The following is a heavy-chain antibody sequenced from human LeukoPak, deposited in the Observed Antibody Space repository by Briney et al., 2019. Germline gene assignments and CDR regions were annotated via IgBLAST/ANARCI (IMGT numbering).Heavy chain of an antibody. J-gene: IGHJ3*02. CDR1: GYTFTGYY. CDR2: INPNSGGT. V-gene: IGHV1-2*02. Sequence: GASVKVSCKASGYTFTGYYMHWVRQAPGQGLEWMGWINPNSGGTNYAQKFQGRVTMTRDTSISTAYMELSRLRSDDTAVYYCARNPTLENDAFDIWGQGTMVTVSS. D-gene: IGHD5-24*01. CDR3: ARNPTLENDAFDI.